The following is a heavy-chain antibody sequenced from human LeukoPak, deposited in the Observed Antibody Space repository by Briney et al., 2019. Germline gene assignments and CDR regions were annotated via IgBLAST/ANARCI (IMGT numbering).Heavy chain of an antibody. J-gene: IGHJ4*02. CDR3: AKRGTYYDYIRGSYRFDY. Sequence: GGSLRLSCAASGFTFSSYAMSWVRQAPGKGLEWVPAISGSGGSTYYADSVKGRFTISRDNSKNTLYLQMNSLRAEDTAVYYCAKRGTYYDYIRGSYRFDYWGQGTLVTVSS. V-gene: IGHV3-23*01. CDR2: ISGSGGST. CDR1: GFTFSSYA. D-gene: IGHD3-16*02.